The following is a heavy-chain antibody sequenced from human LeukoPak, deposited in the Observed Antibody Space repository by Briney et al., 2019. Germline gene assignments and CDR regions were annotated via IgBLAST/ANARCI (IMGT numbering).Heavy chain of an antibody. Sequence: ASVKVSCKASRYTFTSYVISSVGQAPGQERECMGGISSYNVNTNYPQKLPGRVTMTTHTSTSTAYMVLRSLRSDDTAGYYCARRVLRFLEWLLPDYWGQGTLVTVSS. J-gene: IGHJ4*02. CDR3: ARRVLRFLEWLLPDY. CDR2: ISSYNVNT. D-gene: IGHD3-3*01. CDR1: RYTFTSYV. V-gene: IGHV1-18*01.